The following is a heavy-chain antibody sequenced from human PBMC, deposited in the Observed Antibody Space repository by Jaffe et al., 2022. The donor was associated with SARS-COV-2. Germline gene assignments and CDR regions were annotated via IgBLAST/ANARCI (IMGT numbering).Heavy chain of an antibody. CDR2: ISSKADAGTT. J-gene: IGHJ4*02. CDR1: GFTFSNAW. Sequence: EVQLVESGGGLVKPGGSLRVSCAASGFTFSNAWMTWVRQAPGKGLEWIGRISSKADAGTTDYAAPVKGRFTISRDDSKNTLYLQMNSLKTDDTALYYCTTNRRTFLFWGQGVLVTVSS. V-gene: IGHV3-15*01. CDR3: TTNRRTFLF.